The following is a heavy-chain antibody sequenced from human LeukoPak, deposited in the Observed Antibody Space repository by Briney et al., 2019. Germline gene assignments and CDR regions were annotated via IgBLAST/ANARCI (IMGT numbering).Heavy chain of an antibody. CDR1: GFTFSTFA. Sequence: GGSLRLSCAASGFTFSTFAMTWVRQAPGEGLKWVSGISGSGGSTYYADSVKGRFTISRDNSKDTLYLQMNSLRAEDTAVYYCAHKAGSGASDYWGQGTLVTVSS. D-gene: IGHD4-17*01. CDR2: ISGSGGST. J-gene: IGHJ4*02. V-gene: IGHV3-23*01. CDR3: AHKAGSGASDY.